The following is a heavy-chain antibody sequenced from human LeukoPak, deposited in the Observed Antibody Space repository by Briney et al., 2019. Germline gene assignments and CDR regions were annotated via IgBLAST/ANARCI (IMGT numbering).Heavy chain of an antibody. Sequence: SETLSLTCTVSGGSISSYYWSWIRQPPGKGLEWIGYIYYSGSTNYNPSLKSRVTISVDTSRNQFSLKLSSVTAADTAVYYCARGRSDTAMVTGWGQGTLVTVSS. CDR2: IYYSGST. V-gene: IGHV4-59*01. J-gene: IGHJ4*02. D-gene: IGHD5-18*01. CDR3: ARGRSDTAMVTG. CDR1: GGSISSYY.